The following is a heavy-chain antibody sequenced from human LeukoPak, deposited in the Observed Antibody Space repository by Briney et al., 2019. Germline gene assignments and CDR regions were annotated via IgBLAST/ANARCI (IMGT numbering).Heavy chain of an antibody. D-gene: IGHD3-22*01. CDR1: GFTFSSYA. CDR3: AKGEYYDSSGYYPFDY. Sequence: GGSLRLSCAASGFTFSSYAMSWVRQAPGKGLEWVSGISGSGGSTYYADSVKGRFTISRDNSKNTLYLQMNSLRAEDTAVYYCAKGEYYDSSGYYPFDYWGQGTLVTVSS. CDR2: ISGSGGST. V-gene: IGHV3-23*01. J-gene: IGHJ4*02.